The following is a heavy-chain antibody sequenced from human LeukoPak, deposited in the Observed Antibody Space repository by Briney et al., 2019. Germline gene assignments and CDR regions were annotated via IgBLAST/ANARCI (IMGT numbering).Heavy chain of an antibody. CDR3: ARGQWARCSGGSCYLVDY. Sequence: SETLSLTCTVSGGSISSYYWSWIRQPPGKGLEWIGYIYSSGSTNYNPSLKSRVTISVDTSKNQFSLKLSSVTAADTAVYYCARGQWARCSGGSCYLVDYWGQGTLVTVSS. CDR1: GGSISSYY. CDR2: IYSSGST. D-gene: IGHD2-15*01. V-gene: IGHV4-59*01. J-gene: IGHJ4*02.